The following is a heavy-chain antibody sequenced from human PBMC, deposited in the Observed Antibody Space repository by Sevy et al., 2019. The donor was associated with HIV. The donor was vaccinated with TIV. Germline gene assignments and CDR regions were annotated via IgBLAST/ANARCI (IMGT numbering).Heavy chain of an antibody. CDR1: GFTFSSYA. V-gene: IGHV3-30-3*01. J-gene: IGHJ4*02. D-gene: IGHD4-4*01. Sequence: GGSLRLSCAASGFTFSSYAMHWVRQAPGKGLEWVAVISYDGSNKYYADSVKGRFTISRDNSKNTLYLQMNSLRAEDTAVYYCARGRATVSQDVNFDYWGQGTLVTVSS. CDR3: ARGRATVSQDVNFDY. CDR2: ISYDGSNK.